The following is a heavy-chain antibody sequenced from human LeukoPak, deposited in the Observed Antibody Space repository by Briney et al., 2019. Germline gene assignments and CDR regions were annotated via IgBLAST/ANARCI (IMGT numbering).Heavy chain of an antibody. CDR3: AKSKARVYCTNGVCFDFDY. D-gene: IGHD2-8*01. Sequence: GGSLRLSCAASGFTFSSYDMSWVRQAPGKGLEWVADMSKNGISTYYADSVKGRFTISRDNSKKTVYLQMSSLMVEDTAVYYCAKSKARVYCTNGVCFDFDYWGQGTLVTVSS. CDR2: MSKNGIST. J-gene: IGHJ4*02. CDR1: GFTFSSYD. V-gene: IGHV3-23*01.